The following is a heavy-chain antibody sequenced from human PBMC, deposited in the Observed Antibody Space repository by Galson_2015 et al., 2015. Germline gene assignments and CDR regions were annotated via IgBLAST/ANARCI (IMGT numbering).Heavy chain of an antibody. CDR3: ARSAVGVVTSDALDF. J-gene: IGHJ3*01. CDR2: INPSSGGT. CDR1: GHTFTGFH. Sequence: SCKASGHTFTGFHVHWVRQAPGQGLEWMGRINPSSGGTAYAQKFQGRVTLTSDSSISAVYMEVRRLRSDDTAVYYCARSAVGVVTSDALDFWGQGTMVTVSS. D-gene: IGHD3-3*01. V-gene: IGHV1-2*06.